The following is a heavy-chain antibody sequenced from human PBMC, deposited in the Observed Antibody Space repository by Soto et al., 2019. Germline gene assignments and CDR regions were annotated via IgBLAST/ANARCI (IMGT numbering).Heavy chain of an antibody. CDR1: GFTFSSYS. CDR3: ARDRYYDSSGYYYDWCFDY. Sequence: EVQLVESGGGLVKPGGSLRLSCAASGFTFSSYSMNWVRQAPGKGLEWVSSISSSSSYIYYADSVKGRFTISRDNAKNSLYLQRNRLRAEDTAVYYCARDRYYDSSGYYYDWCFDYWGQGTLVTVSS. D-gene: IGHD3-22*01. CDR2: ISSSSSYI. V-gene: IGHV3-21*01. J-gene: IGHJ4*02.